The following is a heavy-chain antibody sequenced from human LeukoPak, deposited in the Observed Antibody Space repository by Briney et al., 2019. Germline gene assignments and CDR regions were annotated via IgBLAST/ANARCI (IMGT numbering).Heavy chain of an antibody. CDR3: ARAGRITMVRGVIIKVPYYHYYMDV. CDR2: MNPNSGNA. J-gene: IGHJ6*03. Sequence: ASVKVSCKASGYTFTSYDINWVRQATGQGLEWMGWMNPNSGNAGYAQKFQGRVTMTRNTSISTAYMELSSLRSEDTAVYYCARAGRITMVRGVIIKVPYYHYYMDVWGKGTTVTVSS. V-gene: IGHV1-8*01. D-gene: IGHD3-10*01. CDR1: GYTFTSYD.